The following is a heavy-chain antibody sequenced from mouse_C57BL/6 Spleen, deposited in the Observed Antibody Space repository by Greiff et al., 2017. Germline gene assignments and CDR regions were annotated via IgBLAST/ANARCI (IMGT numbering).Heavy chain of an antibody. CDR1: GFTFSSYG. D-gene: IGHD1-1*01. CDR2: ISSGGSYT. V-gene: IGHV5-6*01. J-gene: IGHJ3*01. Sequence: EVQRVESGGDLVKPGGSLKLSCAASGFTFSSYGMSWVRQTPDNRLEWVATISSGGSYTYYPDSVKGRFTISRDTAKNTLYLQMSSLKSEDTAIYYCARDYYGRSRGFACWGQGALVTAAA. CDR3: ARDYYGRSRGFAC.